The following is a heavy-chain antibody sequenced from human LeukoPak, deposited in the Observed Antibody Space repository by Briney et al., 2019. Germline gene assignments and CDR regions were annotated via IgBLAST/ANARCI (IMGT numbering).Heavy chain of an antibody. CDR1: GYTFTSYY. CDR3: ASLLIHDAFDI. Sequence: ASLKVSCKASGYTFTSYYMHWVRQAPGQGLEWMGIINPSGGSTSYAQKFQGRVTMTRDTSTSTVYMELSSLRSEDTAVYYCASLLIHDAFDIWGQGTMVTVSS. J-gene: IGHJ3*02. V-gene: IGHV1-46*01. CDR2: INPSGGST. D-gene: IGHD2-8*01.